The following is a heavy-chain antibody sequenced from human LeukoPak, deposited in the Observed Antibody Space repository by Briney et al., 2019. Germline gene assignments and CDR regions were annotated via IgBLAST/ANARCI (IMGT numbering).Heavy chain of an antibody. V-gene: IGHV3-48*03. CDR3: ASGAQSDY. CDR1: GFTFSTYE. J-gene: IGHJ4*02. Sequence: GGSLRLSCAASGFTFSTYEMNWVRQAPGKGLEWVSSINNSGNTIYYADSVKGRFTISRDNSKNSLYLQMNSLRAEDTAGYYCASGAQSDYWGQGTLVTVSS. D-gene: IGHD1-26*01. CDR2: INNSGNTI.